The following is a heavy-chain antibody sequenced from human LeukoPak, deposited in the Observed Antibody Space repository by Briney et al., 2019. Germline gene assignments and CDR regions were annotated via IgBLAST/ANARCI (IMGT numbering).Heavy chain of an antibody. Sequence: SVKVSCKASGGTFSSYAISWVRQAPGQGLEWMGRIIPILGIANYAQKFQGRVTITADKSTSTAYMELSSLRSEDTAVYYCARDNLADYYGSGSYYNWFDPWGQGTLVTVSS. J-gene: IGHJ5*02. CDR1: GGTFSSYA. CDR2: IIPILGIA. CDR3: ARDNLADYYGSGSYYNWFDP. V-gene: IGHV1-69*04. D-gene: IGHD3-10*01.